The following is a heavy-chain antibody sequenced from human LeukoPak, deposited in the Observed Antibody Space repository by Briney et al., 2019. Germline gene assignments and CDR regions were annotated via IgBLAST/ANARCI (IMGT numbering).Heavy chain of an antibody. CDR2: VSSDGTNK. V-gene: IGHV3-30*18. J-gene: IGHJ4*02. CDR1: GFTFSSYA. Sequence: PGGSLRLSCAASGFTFSSYAMHWVRQAPGKGLEWVAVVSSDGTNKYYADSMQGRFTISRDNFKNTLYLQLNSLRPEDTAVYYCVKCDTRGGRQVDYWGQGTLVTVSS. D-gene: IGHD2-15*01. CDR3: VKCDTRGGRQVDY.